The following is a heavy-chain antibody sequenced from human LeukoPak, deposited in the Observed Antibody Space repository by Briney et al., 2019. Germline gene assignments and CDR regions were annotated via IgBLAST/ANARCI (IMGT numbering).Heavy chain of an antibody. D-gene: IGHD3-10*01. V-gene: IGHV3-21*01. Sequence: NTGGSLRLSCAASGFTFSSYSMNWVRQAPGKGLEWVSSISSSSSYIYYADSVKGRFTISRDNAKNSLYLQMNSLRAEDTAVYYCAREGERFGEFGWYYFGYWGQGTLVTVSS. CDR3: AREGERFGEFGWYYFGY. CDR1: GFTFSSYS. J-gene: IGHJ4*02. CDR2: ISSSSSYI.